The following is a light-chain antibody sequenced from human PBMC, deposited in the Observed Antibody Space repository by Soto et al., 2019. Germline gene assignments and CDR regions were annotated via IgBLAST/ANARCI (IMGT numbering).Light chain of an antibody. Sequence: QSVLTQPASVSGSPGQSISISCTGTSSDIGGYNHVSWYQQHPGKAPKLMIYDVSNRPSRVSNRFSGSKSGNTASLTISGLQAEDEADYYCSSWTTSSTPLCVFGTGTKVTVL. V-gene: IGLV2-14*03. J-gene: IGLJ1*01. CDR3: SSWTTSSTPLCV. CDR1: SSDIGGYNH. CDR2: DVS.